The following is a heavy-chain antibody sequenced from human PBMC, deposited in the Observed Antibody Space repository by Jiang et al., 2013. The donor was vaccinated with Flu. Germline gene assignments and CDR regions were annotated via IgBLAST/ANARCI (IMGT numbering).Heavy chain of an antibody. Sequence: SQTLSLTCAISGDSVSSNSAAWNWIRQSPSRGLEWLGRTYYRSKWYNDYAVSVKSRITINPDTSKNQFSLQLNSVTPEDTAVYYCARGSPDGFRLRSDYYYYGMDVWGKGTTVTVSS. CDR1: GDSVSSNSAA. J-gene: IGHJ6*04. D-gene: IGHD1-14*01. V-gene: IGHV6-1*01. CDR3: ARGSPDGFRLRSDYYYYGMDV. CDR2: TYYRSKWYN.